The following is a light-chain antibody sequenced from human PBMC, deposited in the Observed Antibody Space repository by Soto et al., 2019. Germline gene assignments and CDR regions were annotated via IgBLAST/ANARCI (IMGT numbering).Light chain of an antibody. V-gene: IGKV1D-13*01. CDR3: QQFNNYPRT. J-gene: IGKJ1*01. Sequence: AIQLTQSPSSLSASVGDRVTITCRASQGISSALAWYQQKPGKAPKLLIYDASSLESGVPSRFSGSGSGTDFTLTISSLQPEDFATYYRQQFNNYPRTLGQETNLDIK. CDR2: DAS. CDR1: QGISSA.